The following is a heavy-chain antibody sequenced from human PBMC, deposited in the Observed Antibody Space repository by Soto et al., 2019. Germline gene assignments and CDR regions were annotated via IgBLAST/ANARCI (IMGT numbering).Heavy chain of an antibody. V-gene: IGHV3-21*01. CDR3: VRAGHVFDVHYYGMDL. J-gene: IGHJ6*02. D-gene: IGHD3-10*01. Sequence: GGSLRLSCEASGFTFNDYSMDWVRQAPEKGLEWVSSISSSGAYIYYADSVKGRFAISRDNANNVMYLQMDTLRAEDTAVYYCVRAGHVFDVHYYGMDLWGQGTTVTVSS. CDR2: ISSSGAYI. CDR1: GFTFNDYS.